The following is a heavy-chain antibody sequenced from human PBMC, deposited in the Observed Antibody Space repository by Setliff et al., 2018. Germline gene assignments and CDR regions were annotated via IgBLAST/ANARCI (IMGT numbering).Heavy chain of an antibody. D-gene: IGHD3-22*01. CDR3: ARTGGSIYYDSSGYAI. CDR1: GYSFSNFW. V-gene: IGHV5-51*01. Sequence: RGESLKISCKGSGYSFSNFWIGWVRQMPGKGLEWMGIIYPGDSHTRYSPSFQGQVTMSADKSINTAYLQWSNLKASDTAMYYCARTGGSIYYDSSGYAIWGQGTLVTVSS. CDR2: IYPGDSHT. J-gene: IGHJ4*02.